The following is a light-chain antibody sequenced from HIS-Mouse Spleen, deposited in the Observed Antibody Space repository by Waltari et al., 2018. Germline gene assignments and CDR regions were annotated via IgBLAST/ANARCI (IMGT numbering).Light chain of an antibody. J-gene: IGKJ3*01. CDR3: QQRSNWPGIT. CDR1: QSVSSY. Sequence: EIVLTQSQATLSLSPVERATIPCRDSQSVSSYLAWYQQKPGQAPRLLIYDASNRATGIQARFSGSGSGTDFTLTISSLETEDFAVYYCQQRSNWPGITFGPGTKVDIK. CDR2: DAS. V-gene: IGKV3-11*01.